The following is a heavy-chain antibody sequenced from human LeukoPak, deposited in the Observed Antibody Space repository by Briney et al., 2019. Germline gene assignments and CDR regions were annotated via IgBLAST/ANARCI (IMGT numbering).Heavy chain of an antibody. CDR2: ISSSSSYI. V-gene: IGHV3-21*01. J-gene: IGHJ6*02. D-gene: IGHD5-12*01. CDR1: GFTFSSYT. Sequence: GGSLRLSCAASGFTFSSYTMTWVRQAPGKGLEWVSSISSSSSYIYYADSVKGRFTISRDNAKNSLYLQMNSLRAEDTAVYYCARSGYEDYYGMDVWGQGTTVTVSS. CDR3: ARSGYEDYYGMDV.